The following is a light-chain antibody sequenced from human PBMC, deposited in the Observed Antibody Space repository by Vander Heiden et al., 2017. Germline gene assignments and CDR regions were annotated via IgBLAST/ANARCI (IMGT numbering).Light chain of an antibody. CDR2: WAS. CDR1: QSVLSSVENKNY. V-gene: IGKV4-1*01. Sequence: DIVMTQSPDSLAVSLRERATINSKSRQSVLSSVENKNYLAWYQQKAGQPPKVLICWASTRESGVPDRFSGSGSGTDFSLTISSLQAEDVAVYYCQQYRSTPLTFGGGTKVEIK. CDR3: QQYRSTPLT. J-gene: IGKJ4*01.